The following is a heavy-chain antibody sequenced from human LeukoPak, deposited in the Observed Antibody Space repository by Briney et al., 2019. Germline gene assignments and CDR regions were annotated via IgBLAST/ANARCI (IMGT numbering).Heavy chain of an antibody. CDR3: ARTFYGSGTYYTAPPFDY. CDR1: GGSISSSSSY. D-gene: IGHD3-10*01. V-gene: IGHV4-39*01. J-gene: IGHJ4*02. CDR2: VFYSGST. Sequence: SETLSPICTVSGGSISSSSSYWGWIRQPPGKGLEWIGSVFYSGSTYYNPSLKSRVTISVDTSQNQFSLRLTSVTAADTAAYYCARTFYGSGTYYTAPPFDYWGQGTLVTVSS.